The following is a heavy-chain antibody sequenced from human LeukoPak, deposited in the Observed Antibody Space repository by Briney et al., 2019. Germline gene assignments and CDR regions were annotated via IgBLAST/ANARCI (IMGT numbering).Heavy chain of an antibody. CDR2: IYYSGST. J-gene: IGHJ3*02. D-gene: IGHD3-22*01. CDR3: ARVTGSFDSSAFDI. V-gene: IGHV4-30-4*08. Sequence: SETLSLTCTVSGGSISSSSYYWGWIRQPPGKGLEWIGYIYYSGSTYYNPSLKSRVTISVDTSKNQFSLKLSSVTAADTAVYYCARVTGSFDSSAFDIWGQGTMVTVSS. CDR1: GGSISSSSYY.